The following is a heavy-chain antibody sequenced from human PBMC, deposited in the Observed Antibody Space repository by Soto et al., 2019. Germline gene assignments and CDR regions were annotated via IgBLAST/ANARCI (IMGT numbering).Heavy chain of an antibody. D-gene: IGHD3-16*01. V-gene: IGHV3-7*01. CDR3: ARDTPKGVYYYYMDV. Sequence: EVQLVESGGGLVQPGGSLRLSCAASGFTFSSYWMSWVRQAPGKGLEWVANIKQDGSEKYYVDSVKGRFTISRDNAKNSLYLQMNSLRAEDTAVYYCARDTPKGVYYYYMDVWGKGTTVTVSS. CDR2: IKQDGSEK. CDR1: GFTFSSYW. J-gene: IGHJ6*03.